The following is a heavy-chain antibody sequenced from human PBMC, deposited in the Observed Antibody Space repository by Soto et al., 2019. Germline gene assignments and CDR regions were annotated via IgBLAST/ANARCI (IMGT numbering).Heavy chain of an antibody. Sequence: GGSLRLSCAASGFRFSNFWMTWVRQVPGKWLEWVANINLDGTAKYHADSVKGRFSISRDNAKNSLHLQMNNLRAEDAALYYCARERATYIGFDPWGQGXRVTVSS. D-gene: IGHD2-2*02. J-gene: IGHJ5*02. CDR2: INLDGTAK. V-gene: IGHV3-7*01. CDR1: GFRFSNFW. CDR3: ARERATYIGFDP.